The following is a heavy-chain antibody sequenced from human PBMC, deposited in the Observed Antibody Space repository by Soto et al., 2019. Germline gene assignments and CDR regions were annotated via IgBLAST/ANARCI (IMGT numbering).Heavy chain of an antibody. J-gene: IGHJ4*02. CDR2: INWNSGSI. Sequence: EVQLLESGGGLVQPGGSLRLSCAASGFTFSSSAMSWVRQAPGKGLEWVSGINWNSGSIGYADSVKGRFTISRDNAKNSLYLQMNSLRTEDTALYYCAKGYNYDRSGNPDYWGQGTLVTVSS. CDR1: GFTFSSSA. D-gene: IGHD3-22*01. CDR3: AKGYNYDRSGNPDY. V-gene: IGHV3-9*01.